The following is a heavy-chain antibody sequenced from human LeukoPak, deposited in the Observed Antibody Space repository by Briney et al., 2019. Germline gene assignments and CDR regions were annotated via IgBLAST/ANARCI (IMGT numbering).Heavy chain of an antibody. Sequence: SETLCLTCAVYGGSFSGYYWSWIRQPPGEGLEWIGEINHSGSTNYNPSLKSRVTISVDTSKNQFSLKLSSVTAADTAVYYCARRKAVYYFDYWGQGTLVTVSS. CDR3: ARRKAVYYFDY. CDR1: GGSFSGYY. J-gene: IGHJ4*02. CDR2: INHSGST. V-gene: IGHV4-34*01.